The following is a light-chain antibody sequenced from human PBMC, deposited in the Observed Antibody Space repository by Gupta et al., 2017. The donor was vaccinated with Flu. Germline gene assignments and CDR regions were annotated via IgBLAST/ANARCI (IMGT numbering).Light chain of an antibody. J-gene: IGLJ2*01. CDR2: KVT. CDR3: NSNADSNNWF. CDR1: SSDVGTYNY. Sequence: TSSDVGTYNYVCWNKQYQEKPPKLRIYKVTGRPAGVPDCFSGSKAGNTASLTVSSRQAEDESDYYCNSNADSNNWFFGGGTKLTVL. V-gene: IGLV2-8*01.